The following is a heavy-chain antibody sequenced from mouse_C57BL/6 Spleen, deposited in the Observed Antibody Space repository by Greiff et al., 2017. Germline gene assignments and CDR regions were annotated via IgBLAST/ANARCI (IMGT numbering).Heavy chain of an antibody. CDR2: ISSGGSYT. V-gene: IGHV5-6*01. Sequence: EVQLVESGGDLVKPGGSLKLSCAASGFTFSSYGMSWVRQTPDKRLEWVATISSGGSYTYYPDSVKGRFTISRDNAKNTLYLQMSSLKSEDTAMYYCASQVELLRGYFDYWGQGTTLTVSS. J-gene: IGHJ2*01. CDR3: ASQVELLRGYFDY. D-gene: IGHD1-1*01. CDR1: GFTFSSYG.